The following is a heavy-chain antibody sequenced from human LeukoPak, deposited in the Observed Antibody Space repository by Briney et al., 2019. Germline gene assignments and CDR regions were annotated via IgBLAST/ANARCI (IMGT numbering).Heavy chain of an antibody. V-gene: IGHV3-30*18. CDR1: GFTFSSYG. Sequence: GGSLRLSCAASGFTFSSYGMHWVRQAPGKGLEGVAVISYDGSNKYYADSVKGRFTISRDNSKNTLYLLMNSLRAEDTAVYYCAKDGLRDYGDYEPALLLDYWGQGTLVTVSS. J-gene: IGHJ4*02. CDR2: ISYDGSNK. CDR3: AKDGLRDYGDYEPALLLDY. D-gene: IGHD4-17*01.